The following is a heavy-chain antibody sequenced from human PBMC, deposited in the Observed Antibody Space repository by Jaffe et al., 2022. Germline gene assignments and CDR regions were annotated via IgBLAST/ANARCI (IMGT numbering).Heavy chain of an antibody. J-gene: IGHJ3*02. V-gene: IGHV3-23*01. CDR2: ISGSGGST. CDR3: AKETWATTVTTWRGDAFDI. Sequence: EVQLLESGGGLVQPGGSLRLSCAASGFTFSSYAMSWVRQAPGKGLEWVSAISGSGGSTYYADSVKGRFTISRDNSKNTLYLQMNSLRAEDTAVYYCAKETWATTVTTWRGDAFDIWGQGTMVTVSS. CDR1: GFTFSSYA. D-gene: IGHD4-17*01.